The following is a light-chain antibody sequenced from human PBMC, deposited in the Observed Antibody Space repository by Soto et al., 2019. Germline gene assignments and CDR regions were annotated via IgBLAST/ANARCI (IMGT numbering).Light chain of an antibody. Sequence: QSALTQPASVSGSPGQSITISCTGTSSDVGGNNYVSWYQQHPGKAPKLIIYDVSNRPSGVSDRFSGSKSGNTASLTISGLQAEDEADYYCSSYRISNTRVFGGGTQLTVL. CDR1: SSDVGGNNY. CDR2: DVS. V-gene: IGLV2-14*03. J-gene: IGLJ2*01. CDR3: SSYRISNTRV.